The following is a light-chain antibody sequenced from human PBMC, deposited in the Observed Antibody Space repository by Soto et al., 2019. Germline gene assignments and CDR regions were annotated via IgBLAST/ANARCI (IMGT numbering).Light chain of an antibody. V-gene: IGKV3-15*01. CDR2: GAS. CDR3: QQRNVWPPVT. J-gene: IGKJ5*01. Sequence: EVVVTQSPATFSVSPGERATLSCRASQSVSSNLAWYQQKPGQAPRLLIYGASTRATGIPARFSGSGSGTEFTLTISSLQSEDFAVYYCQQRNVWPPVTFGQGTRLENK. CDR1: QSVSSN.